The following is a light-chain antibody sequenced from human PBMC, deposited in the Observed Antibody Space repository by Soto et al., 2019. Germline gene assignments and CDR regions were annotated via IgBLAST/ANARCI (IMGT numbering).Light chain of an antibody. CDR2: GAS. CDR3: QQYDTWPSIT. CDR1: ESLVYSDGNTY. J-gene: IGKJ5*01. Sequence: EDVMTQSPLSLPVTLGQPASISCRTSESLVYSDGNTYLNWYQQKAGQAPRLLIYGASTRASGVSDRFSGSGSGTEYTLTISRLQSEDFAVYYCQQYDTWPSITFGQGTRLEIK. V-gene: IGKV2-30*01.